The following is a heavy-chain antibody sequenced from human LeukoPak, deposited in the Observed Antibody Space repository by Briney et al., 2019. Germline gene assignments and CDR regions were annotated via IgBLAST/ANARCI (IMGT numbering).Heavy chain of an antibody. CDR2: INPSGGST. Sequence: ASAKVSCKASGYTFTSYYMHWVRQAPGQGLEWMGIINPSGGSTSYAQKFQGRVTMTRDTSTSTVYMELSSLRSEDTAVYYCARTSSSSWYFDWFDPWGQGTLVTVSS. CDR1: GYTFTSYY. J-gene: IGHJ5*02. D-gene: IGHD6-13*01. CDR3: ARTSSSSWYFDWFDP. V-gene: IGHV1-46*01.